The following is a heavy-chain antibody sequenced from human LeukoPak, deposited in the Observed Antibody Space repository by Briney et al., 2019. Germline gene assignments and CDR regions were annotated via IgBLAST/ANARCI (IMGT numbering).Heavy chain of an antibody. CDR1: GFTFNNYV. CDR3: ARDAAYGYDRFDY. Sequence: GGSLRLSCEASGFTFNNYVMAWVRQAPGKGLEWVANIKEDGSDKNYVESMKGRFIISRDNAKNSVYLQMNSLRVEDTAVYYCARDAAYGYDRFDYWGQGTQVTVSS. V-gene: IGHV3-7*01. CDR2: IKEDGSDK. J-gene: IGHJ4*02. D-gene: IGHD5-18*01.